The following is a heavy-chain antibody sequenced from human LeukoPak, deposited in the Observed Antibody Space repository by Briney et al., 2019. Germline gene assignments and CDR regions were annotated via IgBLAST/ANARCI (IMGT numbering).Heavy chain of an antibody. CDR3: AKAYSSGWKYYYYYMDV. V-gene: IGHV3-23*01. CDR2: ISGSGGST. Sequence: PGGSLRLSCAASGFTFSSYAMSWVRQAPGKGLEWVSAISGSGGSTYYADSVKGRFTISRDISKNTLYLQMNSLRAEDTAVYYSAKAYSSGWKYYYYYMDVWGKGTTVTISS. CDR1: GFTFSSYA. D-gene: IGHD6-19*01. J-gene: IGHJ6*03.